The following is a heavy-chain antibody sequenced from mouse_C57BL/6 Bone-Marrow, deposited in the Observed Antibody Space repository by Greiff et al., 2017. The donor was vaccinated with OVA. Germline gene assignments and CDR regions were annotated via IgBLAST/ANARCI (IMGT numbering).Heavy chain of an antibody. CDR3: ARGGTVDWYFDV. J-gene: IGHJ1*03. D-gene: IGHD1-1*01. CDR2: IYPGDGDT. CDR1: GYAFSSYW. V-gene: IGHV1-80*01. Sequence: QVQLKESGAELVKPGASVKISCKASGYAFSSYWMNWVKQRPGKGLEWIGQIYPGDGDTNYNGKFKGKATLTADKSSSTAYMQLSSLTSEDSAVYFCARGGTVDWYFDVWGTGTTVTVSS.